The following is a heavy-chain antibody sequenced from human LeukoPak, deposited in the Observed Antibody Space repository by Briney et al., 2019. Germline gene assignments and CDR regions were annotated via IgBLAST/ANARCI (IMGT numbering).Heavy chain of an antibody. J-gene: IGHJ4*02. CDR3: ATLAAAGRFDY. Sequence: SQTLSLTCTVSGGSISSGSYYWSWIRQPPGKGLEWIGSIYHSGSTYYNPSLKSRVTISVDRSKNQFSLRLSSVTAADTAVYYCATLAAAGRFDYWGQGTLVTVSS. CDR1: GGSISSGSYY. D-gene: IGHD6-13*01. V-gene: IGHV4-39*07. CDR2: IYHSGST.